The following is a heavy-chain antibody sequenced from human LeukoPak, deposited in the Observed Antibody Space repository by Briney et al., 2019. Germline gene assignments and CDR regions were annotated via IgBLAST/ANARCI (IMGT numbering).Heavy chain of an antibody. D-gene: IGHD2-2*01. CDR3: ARLRYCSSTSCYWVFDYYYGMDV. V-gene: IGHV4-39*01. CDR2: IYYIGST. J-gene: IGHJ6*02. CDR1: GGSISSSSYY. Sequence: SQTLSLTCTVSGGSISSSSYYWGWIRQPPGKGLEWTGSIYYIGSTYYNPSLKSRVTISVDTSKNQFSLKLSSVTAADTAVYYCARLRYCSSTSCYWVFDYYYGMDVWGQGTTVTVSS.